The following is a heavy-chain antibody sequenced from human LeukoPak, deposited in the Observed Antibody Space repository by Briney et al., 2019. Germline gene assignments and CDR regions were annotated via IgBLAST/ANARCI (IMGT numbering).Heavy chain of an antibody. CDR2: IYYSGST. D-gene: IGHD6-6*01. CDR1: GGSISSYY. V-gene: IGHV4-59*01. Sequence: PSETLSLTCTVSGGSISSYYWSWIRQPPGKGLEWIGYIYYSGSTNYNPSLKSRVTISVDTSKNQFSLKLSSVTAADTAVYYCARVGYSSSFGFDYWGQGTLVTVSS. J-gene: IGHJ4*02. CDR3: ARVGYSSSFGFDY.